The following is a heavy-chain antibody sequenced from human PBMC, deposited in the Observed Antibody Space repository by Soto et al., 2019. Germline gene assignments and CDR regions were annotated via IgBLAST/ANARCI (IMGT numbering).Heavy chain of an antibody. V-gene: IGHV6-1*01. D-gene: IGHD3-10*01. CDR3: AKGAHLGPKTGAPFDY. J-gene: IGHJ4*02. CDR2: TYFGSTWYN. Sequence: SQTLSPTCASSGDRVSSNTASWNWIRQSPSRGLEWLGRTYFGSTWYNDYAGSVKSRILINPETSHKQFSLQLNSVTTEDTAVYFVAKGAHLGPKTGAPFDYGGQG. CDR1: GDRVSSNTAS.